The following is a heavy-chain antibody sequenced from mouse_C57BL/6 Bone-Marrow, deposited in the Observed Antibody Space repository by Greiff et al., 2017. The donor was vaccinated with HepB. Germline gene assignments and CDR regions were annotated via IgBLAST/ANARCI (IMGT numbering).Heavy chain of an antibody. Sequence: EVQLVESGGDLVKPGGSLKLSCAASGFTFSSYGMSWVRQTPDKRLEWVATISSGGSYTYYPDSVKGRFTISRDNAKNTLYLQMSSLKSEDTAMYYGANLLGGFAYWGQGTLVTVSA. V-gene: IGHV5-6*01. CDR1: GFTFSSYG. J-gene: IGHJ3*01. D-gene: IGHD2-1*01. CDR3: ANLLGGFAY. CDR2: ISSGGSYT.